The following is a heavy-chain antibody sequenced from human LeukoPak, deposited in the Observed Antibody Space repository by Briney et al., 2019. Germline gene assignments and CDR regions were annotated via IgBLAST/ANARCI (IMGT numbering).Heavy chain of an antibody. CDR1: GYSFNNYG. D-gene: IGHD3-10*01. CDR3: ARVPSSAHQLFSSDY. V-gene: IGHV1-18*01. Sequence: ASVRVSCKASGYSFNNYGISWVRQAPGQGLEWMGWISAYDGETRCKQNLQGRVTMTTDTSTSTAYMELTSLTTDDTAVYYCARVPSSAHQLFSSDYWGQGTLVTVS. CDR2: ISAYDGET. J-gene: IGHJ4*02.